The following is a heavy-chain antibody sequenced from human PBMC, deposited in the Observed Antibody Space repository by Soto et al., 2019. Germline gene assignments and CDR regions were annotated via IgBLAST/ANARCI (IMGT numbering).Heavy chain of an antibody. CDR1: GYTLTELS. J-gene: IGHJ6*02. Sequence: ASVKVSCKVSGYTLTELSMHWVRQAPGKGLEWMGGFDPEDGETIYAQKFQGRVTMTRDTSTGTAYMELSGLRSDDTAVYYCARTAITIFGVPHYYYYGMDVWGQGTTVTVSS. CDR3: ARTAITIFGVPHYYYYGMDV. CDR2: FDPEDGET. D-gene: IGHD3-3*01. V-gene: IGHV1-24*01.